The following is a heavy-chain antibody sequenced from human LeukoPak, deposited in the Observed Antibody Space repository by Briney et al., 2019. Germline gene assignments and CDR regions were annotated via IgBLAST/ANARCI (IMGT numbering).Heavy chain of an antibody. J-gene: IGHJ4*02. D-gene: IGHD5-18*01. Sequence: GASVKVSCKASGYTFTGYYMHWVRQAPGQGLEWMGWINPNSGGTNYAQKFQGRVTMTRDTSISTAYMELSRLRPDDTAVYYCARELSPGGYAKGYWGQGTLVTVSS. V-gene: IGHV1-2*02. CDR3: ARELSPGGYAKGY. CDR1: GYTFTGYY. CDR2: INPNSGGT.